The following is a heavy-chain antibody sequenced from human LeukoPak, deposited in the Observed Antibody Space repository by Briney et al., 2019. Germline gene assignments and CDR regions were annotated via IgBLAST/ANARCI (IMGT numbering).Heavy chain of an antibody. CDR3: AKDMSSGWQDRGMPFDI. J-gene: IGHJ3*02. V-gene: IGHV3-9*01. CDR2: ISWNSGSI. D-gene: IGHD6-19*01. CDR1: GFTFDDYA. Sequence: GGSLRVSCAASGFTFDDYAMHWVRQAPGNGLEWVSGISWNSGSIGYADSVKGRFTISRDNAKNSLYLQMNSLRAEDTALYYCAKDMSSGWQDRGMPFDIWGQGTMVTVSS.